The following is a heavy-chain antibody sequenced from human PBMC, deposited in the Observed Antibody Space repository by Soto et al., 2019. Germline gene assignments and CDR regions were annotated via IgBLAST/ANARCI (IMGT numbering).Heavy chain of an antibody. CDR3: ARGWGLVFDY. Sequence: PSETLSLTCTVSGGSISSYYWSWIRQPPGKGLEWIGYTYYSGSTNYNPSLKSRVTISVDTSKNQFSLKLSSVTAADTAVYYCARGWGLVFDYWGRGTLVTVSS. CDR2: TYYSGST. J-gene: IGHJ4*02. V-gene: IGHV4-59*01. D-gene: IGHD2-21*02. CDR1: GGSISSYY.